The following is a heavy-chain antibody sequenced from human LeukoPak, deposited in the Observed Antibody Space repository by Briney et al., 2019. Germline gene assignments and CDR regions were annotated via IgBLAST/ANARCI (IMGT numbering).Heavy chain of an antibody. CDR2: IYYSGST. CDR1: GGSISSSSYY. J-gene: IGHJ4*02. Sequence: ETLSLTCTVSGGSISSSSYYWGWIRQPPGKGLEWIGSIYYSGSTYYNPSLKSRVTISVDTSKNQFSLKLSSVTAADTAVYYCARVSRDYFDYWGQGTLVTVSS. D-gene: IGHD2-2*01. CDR3: ARVSRDYFDY. V-gene: IGHV4-39*01.